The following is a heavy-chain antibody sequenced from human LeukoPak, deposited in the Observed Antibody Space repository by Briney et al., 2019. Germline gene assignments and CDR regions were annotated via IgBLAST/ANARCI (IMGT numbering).Heavy chain of an antibody. V-gene: IGHV3-9*01. J-gene: IGHJ6*02. Sequence: GRSLRLSCAASGFTFDDYAMHWVRQAPGKGLEWVSGISWNSGSIGYADSVKGRFTISRDNAKNSLYLQMNSLRAEDAALHYCASTPDYYDSSGYYGMDVWGQGTTVTVSS. D-gene: IGHD3-22*01. CDR2: ISWNSGSI. CDR3: ASTPDYYDSSGYYGMDV. CDR1: GFTFDDYA.